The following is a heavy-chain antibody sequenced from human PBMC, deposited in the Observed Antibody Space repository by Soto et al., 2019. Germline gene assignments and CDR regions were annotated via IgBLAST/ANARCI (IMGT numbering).Heavy chain of an antibody. CDR1: GFTFSSYA. V-gene: IGHV3-23*01. D-gene: IGHD2-2*01. Sequence: EVQLLESGGGLVQPGGSLRLSCAASGFTFSSYAMSWVRQAPGKGLEWVSAISGSGGSTYYADSVKGRFTISRDNSKNTLYLQMNSLRAEDTAVYYCAKDPYCSSTSCPVNHDAFDIWCQGSMVTVSS. J-gene: IGHJ3*02. CDR3: AKDPYCSSTSCPVNHDAFDI. CDR2: ISGSGGST.